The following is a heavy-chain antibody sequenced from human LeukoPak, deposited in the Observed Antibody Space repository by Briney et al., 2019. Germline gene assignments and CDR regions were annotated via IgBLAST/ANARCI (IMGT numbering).Heavy chain of an antibody. Sequence: PSGTLSLTCAVSGVSISSNNWWNWVRQPPGKGLEWIGEIYHSGSSNYNPSLKSRVTISVDKSKNQLSLKLSSVTAADTAVYYCARVIRRKRPPNKVIITPFFDYWGQGTLVTVSS. CDR1: GVSISSNNW. V-gene: IGHV4-4*02. CDR2: IYHSGSS. J-gene: IGHJ4*02. D-gene: IGHD3-22*01. CDR3: ARVIRRKRPPNKVIITPFFDY.